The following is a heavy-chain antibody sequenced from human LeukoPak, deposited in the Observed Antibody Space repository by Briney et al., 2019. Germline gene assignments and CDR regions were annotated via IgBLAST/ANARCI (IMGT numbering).Heavy chain of an antibody. CDR1: GYTFTDYY. V-gene: IGHV1-2*02. Sequence: ASVKVSCKASGYTFTDYYMHWVRQAPGQGLEWMGWINPNSGGTNYAQKFQGRVTMTRDTSISTAYMELSRLRSDDTAVYYCARDRGFWSGLEGWGQGTLVTVSS. J-gene: IGHJ4*02. CDR3: ARDRGFWSGLEG. CDR2: INPNSGGT. D-gene: IGHD3-3*01.